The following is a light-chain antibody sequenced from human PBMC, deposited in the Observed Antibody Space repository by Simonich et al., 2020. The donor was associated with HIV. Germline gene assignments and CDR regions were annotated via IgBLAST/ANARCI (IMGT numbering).Light chain of an antibody. Sequence: DIVMTQSPDSLAVSLGERATINCKSSQTLSYISNNKNYLAWYQQKPGQPPKLLIYWASTREFGVPDRFSGSGSGTDFTRTISSLQAEDVAVYYCQQYYSTWTFGQGTKVEIK. CDR2: WAS. V-gene: IGKV4-1*01. J-gene: IGKJ1*01. CDR1: QTLSYISNNKNY. CDR3: QQYYSTWT.